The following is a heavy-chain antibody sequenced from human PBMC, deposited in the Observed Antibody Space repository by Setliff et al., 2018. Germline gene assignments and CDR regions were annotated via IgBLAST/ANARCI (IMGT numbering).Heavy chain of an antibody. J-gene: IGHJ4*02. D-gene: IGHD3-10*01. V-gene: IGHV1-18*01. CDR1: GYASRFYG. Sequence: ASVKVSCKASGYASRFYGITWVRQAPGQGLEWMGWIRVHNGNTNYAQKLQGRVTMSTDTSMSTAYMELRNLRSDDTAVYYCARARLGVPQLFGYWGQGTLVTVS. CDR3: ARARLGVPQLFGY. CDR2: IRVHNGNT.